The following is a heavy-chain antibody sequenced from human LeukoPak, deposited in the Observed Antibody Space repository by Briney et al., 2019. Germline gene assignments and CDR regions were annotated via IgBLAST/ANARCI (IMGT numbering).Heavy chain of an antibody. CDR3: ARAAVAGYYFDY. CDR1: GYTFTSYD. D-gene: IGHD6-19*01. V-gene: IGHV1-8*01. Sequence: GASVKVSRKASGYTFTSYDINWVRQATGQGLEWMGWMNPNSGNTGYAQKFQGRVTMTRNTSISTAYMELSSLRSEDTAVYYCARAAVAGYYFDYWGQGTLVTVSP. J-gene: IGHJ4*02. CDR2: MNPNSGNT.